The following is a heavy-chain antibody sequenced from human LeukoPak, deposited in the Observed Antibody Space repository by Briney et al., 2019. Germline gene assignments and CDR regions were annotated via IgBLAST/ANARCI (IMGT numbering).Heavy chain of an antibody. D-gene: IGHD6-19*01. CDR2: IYYSGST. V-gene: IGHV4-59*01. Sequence: SETLSLTCTVSGGSISSYYWSWIRQPPGKGLEWIGYIYYSGSTNYNPSLKSRVTISVDTSKNQFSLKLSSVTAADTAVYYCVGYSSGWYYFDYWGQATLVTVSS. CDR3: VGYSSGWYYFDY. J-gene: IGHJ4*02. CDR1: GGSISSYY.